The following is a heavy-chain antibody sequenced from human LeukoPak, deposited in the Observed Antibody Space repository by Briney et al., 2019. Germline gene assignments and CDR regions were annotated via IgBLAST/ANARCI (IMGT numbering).Heavy chain of an antibody. J-gene: IGHJ4*02. V-gene: IGHV4-61*02. CDR2: IYTSGST. CDR1: GGSISSGNYY. Sequence: PSETLSLTCTVSGGSISSGNYYWSWIRQPAGKGLEWIGRIYTSGSTNYNPSLKSRVTISVDTSKNQFSLKLSSVTAADTAVYYCARDRDDSSMDYWGQGTLVTVSS. CDR3: ARDRDDSSMDY. D-gene: IGHD3-22*01.